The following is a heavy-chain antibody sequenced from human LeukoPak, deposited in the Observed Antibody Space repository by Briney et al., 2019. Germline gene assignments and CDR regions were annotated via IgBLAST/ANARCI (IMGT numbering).Heavy chain of an antibody. J-gene: IGHJ3*02. V-gene: IGHV3-30*02. CDR1: GFTFSSYG. CDR3: AKEDDYRVPGAFDI. D-gene: IGHD4-11*01. Sequence: GGSLRLSCAASGFTFSSYGMHWVRQAPGKGLEWVAFIQYDGSNKYYADSVKGRFTISRDNSKNTLYLQMNSLRAEDTAVYYCAKEDDYRVPGAFDIWGQGTMVTVSS. CDR2: IQYDGSNK.